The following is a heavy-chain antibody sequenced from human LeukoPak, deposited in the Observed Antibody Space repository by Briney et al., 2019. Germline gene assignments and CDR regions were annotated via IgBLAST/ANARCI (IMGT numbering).Heavy chain of an antibody. D-gene: IGHD7-27*01. V-gene: IGHV3-11*01. CDR3: TRGHWGLDY. CDR1: GFTFSDYY. J-gene: IGHJ4*02. Sequence: PGGSLRLSCVASGFTFSDYYMTWIGQAPGKGLEWVSYITNRGTVMQYADSVKGRFTISRDSAGNSLYLQMNSLKAEDTAVYYCTRGHWGLDYWGQGTLVTVSS. CDR2: ITNRGTVM.